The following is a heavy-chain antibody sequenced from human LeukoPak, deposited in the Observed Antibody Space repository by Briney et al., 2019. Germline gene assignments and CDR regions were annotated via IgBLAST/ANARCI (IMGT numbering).Heavy chain of an antibody. CDR1: GGSISSSSYY. D-gene: IGHD1/OR15-1a*01. CDR2: IYYSGST. J-gene: IGHJ4*02. Sequence: SETLSLTCTVSGGSISSSSYYWGWIRQPPGKGLEWIGSIYYSGSTYYNPSLKSRVTISVDTSKNQFSLKLSSLTAADTAVYYCARLPNWNKYYFDYWGQGTLVTVSS. V-gene: IGHV4-39*01. CDR3: ARLPNWNKYYFDY.